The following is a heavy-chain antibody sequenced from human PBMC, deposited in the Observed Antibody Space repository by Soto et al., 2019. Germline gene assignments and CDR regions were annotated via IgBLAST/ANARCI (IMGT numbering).Heavy chain of an antibody. V-gene: IGHV1-58*01. Sequence: SVKVSCKASGFTFTSSAVQWVRQARGQRLEWIGWIVVGSGNTNYAQKFQERVTITRDMSTSTAYMELSSLRSEDTAVYYCEAAGELLRSYYYYGMDVWGQGTTVTSP. D-gene: IGHD1-26*01. J-gene: IGHJ6*02. CDR3: EAAGELLRSYYYYGMDV. CDR2: IVVGSGNT. CDR1: GFTFTSSA.